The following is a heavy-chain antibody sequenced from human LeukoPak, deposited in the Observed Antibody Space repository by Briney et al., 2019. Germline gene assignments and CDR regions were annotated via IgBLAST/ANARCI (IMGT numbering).Heavy chain of an antibody. J-gene: IGHJ3*02. CDR3: TLQRRDVVVVAAGKLDAFDI. D-gene: IGHD2-15*01. Sequence: SVKVSCMASGGTFSSYAISWVRQAPGQGLEWMGRIIPIFGTANYAQKFRGRVTITTDETTSTAYMELSSLRSEDTAVYYCTLQRRDVVVVAAGKLDAFDIWGQGTMVTVSS. V-gene: IGHV1-69*05. CDR2: IIPIFGTA. CDR1: GGTFSSYA.